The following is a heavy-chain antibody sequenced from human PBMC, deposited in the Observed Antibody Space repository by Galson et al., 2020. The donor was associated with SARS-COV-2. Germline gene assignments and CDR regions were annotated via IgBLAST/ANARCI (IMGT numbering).Heavy chain of an antibody. D-gene: IGHD5-18*01. CDR1: GFTFGTYW. Sequence: PGGSLRLSCAASGFTFGTYWMTWVRQAPGKGLEWVANIKQAGSDSYYADSVKGRFTISSDYPKNSVYLQMNSLRVEDTAVYYCARDQDGYNDFWGRGTLVTVSS. V-gene: IGHV3-7*01. CDR3: ARDQDGYNDF. CDR2: IKQAGSDS. J-gene: IGHJ4*02.